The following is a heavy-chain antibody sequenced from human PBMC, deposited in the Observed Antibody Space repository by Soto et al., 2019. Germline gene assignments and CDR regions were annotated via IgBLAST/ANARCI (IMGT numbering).Heavy chain of an antibody. CDR1: GFTFSSYS. J-gene: IGHJ5*02. CDR2: ISSSSSTI. Sequence: GGSLRLSCAASGFTFSSYSMNWVRQAPGKGLEWVSYISSSSSTIYYADSVKGRFTISRDNAKNSLYLQMNSLRAEDTAVYYCASTWRFWSGYLIKSGFDPWGQGTLVTVSS. CDR3: ASTWRFWSGYLIKSGFDP. D-gene: IGHD3-3*01. V-gene: IGHV3-48*01.